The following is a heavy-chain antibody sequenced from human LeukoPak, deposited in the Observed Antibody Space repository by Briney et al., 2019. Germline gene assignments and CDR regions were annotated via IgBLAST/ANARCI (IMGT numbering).Heavy chain of an antibody. CDR3: ARYSSGWTASYNWFDP. CDR1: GFTFSSYE. CDR2: ISSSGSTI. Sequence: GGSLRLSCAASGFTFSSYEMNWVRQASGKGLEWVSYISSSGSTIYYADSVEGRFTISRDNAKNSLYLQMNSLRAEDTAVYYCARYSSGWTASYNWFDPWGQGTLVTVSS. J-gene: IGHJ5*02. V-gene: IGHV3-48*03. D-gene: IGHD6-19*01.